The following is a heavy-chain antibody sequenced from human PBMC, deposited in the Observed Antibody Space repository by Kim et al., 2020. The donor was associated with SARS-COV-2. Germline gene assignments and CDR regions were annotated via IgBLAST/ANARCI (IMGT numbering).Heavy chain of an antibody. CDR1: GGSISSSSYY. V-gene: IGHV4-39*07. CDR3: ARASVPMAVAGTSPWFDP. J-gene: IGHJ5*02. D-gene: IGHD6-19*01. CDR2: IYYSGST. Sequence: SETLSLTCTVSGGSISSSSYYWGWIRQPPGKGLEWIGSIYYSGSTYYNPSLKSRVTISVDTSKNQFSLKLSSVTAADTAVYYCARASVPMAVAGTSPWFDPWGQGTLVTVSS.